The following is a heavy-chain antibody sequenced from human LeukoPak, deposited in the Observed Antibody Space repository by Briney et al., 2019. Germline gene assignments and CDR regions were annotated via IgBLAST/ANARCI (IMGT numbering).Heavy chain of an antibody. V-gene: IGHV4-59*08. J-gene: IGHJ4*02. CDR1: GGSISSYY. CDR2: IYCSGST. CDR3: ARSSGYSGGWYGDY. Sequence: PSETLSLTCTVSGGSISSYYWSWIRQPPGKGLEWIGYIYCSGSTNYSPSLKSRVTISVDTSKNQFSLRLSSVTAADTAVYFCARSSGYSGGWYGDYWGQGALVTVSS. D-gene: IGHD6-19*01.